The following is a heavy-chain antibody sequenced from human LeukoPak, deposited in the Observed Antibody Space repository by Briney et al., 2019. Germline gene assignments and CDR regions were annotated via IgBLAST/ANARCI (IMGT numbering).Heavy chain of an antibody. CDR3: ARHRLIAAAGTGRYYFDY. CDR2: IYTSGST. V-gene: IGHV4-61*02. Sequence: SQTLSLTCTVSGGSISSGSYYWSWIRQPAGKGLEWIGLIYTSGSTNYNPSLKSRVTISVDTSKNQFSLKLSSVTAADTAVYYCARHRLIAAAGTGRYYFDYWGQGTLVTVSS. J-gene: IGHJ4*02. D-gene: IGHD6-13*01. CDR1: GGSISSGSYY.